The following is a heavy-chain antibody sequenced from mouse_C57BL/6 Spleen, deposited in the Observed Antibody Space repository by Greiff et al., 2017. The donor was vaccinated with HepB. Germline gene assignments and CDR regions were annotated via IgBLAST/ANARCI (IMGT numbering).Heavy chain of an antibody. J-gene: IGHJ2*01. CDR1: GYSITSGYY. D-gene: IGHD4-1*01. CDR3: AREGHWDAVFDY. CDR2: ISYDGSN. Sequence: EVQLQQSGPGLVKPSQSLSLTCSVTGYSITSGYYWNWIRQFPGNKLEWMGYISYDGSNNYNPSLKNRISITRDTSKNQFFLKLNSVTTEDTATYYCAREGHWDAVFDYWGQGTTLTVSS. V-gene: IGHV3-6*01.